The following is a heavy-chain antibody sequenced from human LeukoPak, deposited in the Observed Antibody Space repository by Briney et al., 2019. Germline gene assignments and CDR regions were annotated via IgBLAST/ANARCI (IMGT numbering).Heavy chain of an antibody. V-gene: IGHV1-69*13. D-gene: IGHD3-22*01. CDR1: GGTFSSYA. CDR2: IIPIFGTA. Sequence: GASVKVSCXASGGTFSSYAISWVRQAPGQGLEWMGGIIPIFGTANYAQKFQGRVTITADESTSTAYMELSSLRSEDTAVYYCARDIHYDSSGYYHPHFDYWGQGTLVTVSS. J-gene: IGHJ4*02. CDR3: ARDIHYDSSGYYHPHFDY.